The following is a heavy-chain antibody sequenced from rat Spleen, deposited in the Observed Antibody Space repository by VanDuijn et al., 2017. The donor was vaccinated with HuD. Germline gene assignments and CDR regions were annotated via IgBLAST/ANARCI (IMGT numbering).Heavy chain of an antibody. CDR2: IFYDGNRA. CDR1: GFTFSNYD. CDR3: ATQSIIRVPLFDY. D-gene: IGHD4-3*01. Sequence: EVQLVESGGGLVQPGRSLKLSCAASGFTFSNYDMAWVRQAPTKGLEWVATIFYDGNRAYYRDSVKGRFTVSRDNAKSTLYLQMDSLRSEDTATYYCATQSIIRVPLFDYWGQGVMVTVSS. V-gene: IGHV5S10*01. J-gene: IGHJ2*01.